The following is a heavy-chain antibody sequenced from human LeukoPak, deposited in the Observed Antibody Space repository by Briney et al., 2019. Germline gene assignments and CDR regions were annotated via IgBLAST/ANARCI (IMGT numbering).Heavy chain of an antibody. D-gene: IGHD2-2*01. V-gene: IGHV3-53*01. CDR3: ARIGRYCSSTSCPDY. CDR1: GFTFSHHR. Sequence: GGSLRLSCAASGFTFSHHRMSWVRQAPGKGLEWVSVIYSGGSTYYADSVKGRFTISRDNSKNTLYLQMNSLRAEDTAVYYCARIGRYCSSTSCPDYWGQGTLVTVSS. CDR2: IYSGGST. J-gene: IGHJ4*02.